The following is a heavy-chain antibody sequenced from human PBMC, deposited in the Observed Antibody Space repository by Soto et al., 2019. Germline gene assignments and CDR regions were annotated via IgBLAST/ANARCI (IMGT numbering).Heavy chain of an antibody. CDR2: IYYSGST. J-gene: IGHJ4*02. D-gene: IGHD1-26*01. CDR3: VRGRTVVGASSHFDY. V-gene: IGHV4-59*01. CDR1: GGSISNYY. Sequence: SETLSLTCTVSGGSISNYYWTWIRQPPGKGLEWIGYIYYSGSTNYNPSLKSRVTISVDTSKNQFSLKLSSVTAADTAVYYCVRGRTVVGASSHFDYWGQGTLVTVSS.